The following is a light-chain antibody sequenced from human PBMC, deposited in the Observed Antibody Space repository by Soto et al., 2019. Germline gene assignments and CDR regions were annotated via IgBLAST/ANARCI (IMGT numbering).Light chain of an antibody. CDR1: SSNIGSNT. Sequence: QSVLTQPPSASGTPGQRVTISCSGSSSNIGSNTVNWYQQLPGTAPKLLIYTNIKRPSGVPDRFSGSKSGTSASLAIIGLQSEDEADYYCAAWDDSLNGVVFGGGTKVTVL. CDR2: TNI. J-gene: IGLJ2*01. CDR3: AAWDDSLNGVV. V-gene: IGLV1-44*01.